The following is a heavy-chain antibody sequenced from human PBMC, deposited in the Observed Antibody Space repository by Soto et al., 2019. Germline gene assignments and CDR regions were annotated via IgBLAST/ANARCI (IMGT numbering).Heavy chain of an antibody. Sequence: SETLSLTCTVSGGSINTFYWSWVRQPAGKGLEWIGRIFSSGSTSFNPSLESRVAMSVDTSKNHFSLNLSSVTAADTAVYYCARGVYCSSTSCYWGMDVWGQGTTVTVSS. V-gene: IGHV4-4*07. CDR2: IFSSGST. D-gene: IGHD2-2*01. J-gene: IGHJ6*02. CDR1: GGSINTFY. CDR3: ARGVYCSSTSCYWGMDV.